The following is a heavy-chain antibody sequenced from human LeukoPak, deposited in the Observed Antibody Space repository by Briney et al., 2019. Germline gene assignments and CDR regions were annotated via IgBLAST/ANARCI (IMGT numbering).Heavy chain of an antibody. Sequence: SETLSLTCTVSGGFISSYYWSWIRQPPGKGLEWIGYIYYSGSTNYNPSLKSRVTISVDTSKNQFSLKLSSVTAADTAVYYCARQIINCSGGSCYWYYFDYWGQGTLVTVSS. CDR3: ARQIINCSGGSCYWYYFDY. J-gene: IGHJ4*02. D-gene: IGHD2-15*01. CDR2: IYYSGST. CDR1: GGFISSYY. V-gene: IGHV4-59*08.